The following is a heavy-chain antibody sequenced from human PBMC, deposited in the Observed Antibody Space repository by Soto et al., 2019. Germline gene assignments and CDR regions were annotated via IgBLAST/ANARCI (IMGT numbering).Heavy chain of an antibody. CDR2: IYYSGST. D-gene: IGHD1-7*01. CDR3: ARHVDRELSAFDI. Sequence: TVSGGSISSSSYYWGWIRQPPGKGLEWIGSIYYSGSTYYNPSLKSRVTISVDTSKNQFSLKLSSVTAADTAVYYCARHVDRELSAFDIWGQGTMVTVSS. V-gene: IGHV4-39*01. CDR1: GGSISSSSYY. J-gene: IGHJ3*02.